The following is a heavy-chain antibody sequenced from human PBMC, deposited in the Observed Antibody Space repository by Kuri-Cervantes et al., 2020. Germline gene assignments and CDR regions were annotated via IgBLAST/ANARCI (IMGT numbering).Heavy chain of an antibody. CDR1: GGSISSGGYYW. Sequence: GGSLRLSCTVSGGSISSGGYYWSWIRQHPGKGLEWMGIIYPGDSDTRYSPSFQGQVTISADKSISTAYLQWSSLKASDTAMYYCARLHVAVAGTFSFDYWGQGTLVTVSS. CDR3: ARLHVAVAGTFSFDY. J-gene: IGHJ4*02. V-gene: IGHV5-51*01. D-gene: IGHD6-19*01. CDR2: IYPGDSDT.